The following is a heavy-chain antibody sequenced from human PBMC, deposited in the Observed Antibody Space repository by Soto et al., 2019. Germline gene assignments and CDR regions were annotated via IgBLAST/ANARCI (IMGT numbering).Heavy chain of an antibody. CDR3: AAAQVDTAMVYYYGMDV. CDR1: GYTFTSDY. D-gene: IGHD5-18*01. V-gene: IGHV1-46*01. J-gene: IGHJ6*02. Sequence: ASVEVACKVSGYTFTSDYIHWVRQAPGQGLEWMGIINPSGGSTSFAQKFQGRVTMTRDTSTSTVYMELSSLRSEDTAVYYCAAAQVDTAMVYYYGMDVWRQRTTVTFSS. CDR2: INPSGGST.